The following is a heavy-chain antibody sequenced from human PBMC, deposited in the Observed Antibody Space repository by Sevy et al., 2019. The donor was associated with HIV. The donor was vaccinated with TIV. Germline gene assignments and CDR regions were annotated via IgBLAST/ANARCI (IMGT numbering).Heavy chain of an antibody. CDR2: LDPEDGET. CDR1: GYTLTQLS. CDR3: ATTKDYYDSSASPFDY. Sequence: ASVKVSCKVSGYTLTQLSMHWVRQAPGKGLEWMGSLDPEDGETFYAQKFQGRVTLTEDTSTDTAYLELSSLTSKDTAVYYCATTKDYYDSSASPFDYWGQGTLVTVSS. D-gene: IGHD3-22*01. J-gene: IGHJ4*02. V-gene: IGHV1-24*01.